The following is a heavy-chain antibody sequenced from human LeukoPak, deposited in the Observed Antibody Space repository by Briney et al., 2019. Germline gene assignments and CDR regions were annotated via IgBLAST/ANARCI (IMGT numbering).Heavy chain of an antibody. CDR3: ARGQGYCSSTSCYTSFDP. D-gene: IGHD2-2*02. V-gene: IGHV4-34*01. CDR1: GGSFSGYY. J-gene: IGHJ5*02. CDR2: INHSGST. Sequence: ETLSLTCAVYGGSFSGYYWSWIRQPPGKGLEWIGEINHSGSTNYNPSLKSRVTISVDTSKNQFSLKLSSVTAADTAVYYCARGQGYCSSTSCYTSFDPWGQGTLVTVSS.